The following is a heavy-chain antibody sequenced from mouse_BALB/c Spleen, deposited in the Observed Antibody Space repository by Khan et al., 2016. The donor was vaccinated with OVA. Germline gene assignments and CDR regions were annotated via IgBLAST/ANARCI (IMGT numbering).Heavy chain of an antibody. J-gene: IGHJ1*01. CDR3: AKTYYGYDRYFDV. V-gene: IGHV9-1*02. CDR1: GYTFTNYG. D-gene: IGHD2-9*01. Sequence: QIQLVQSGPELKKPGETVKISCKASGYTFTNYGMNWVKQAPGKGLKWMGWINTYTGEPTYADDFKGRFAFSLETSASTAYLQINNLKNEDMATYFWAKTYYGYDRYFDVWGAGTTVTVSS. CDR2: INTYTGEP.